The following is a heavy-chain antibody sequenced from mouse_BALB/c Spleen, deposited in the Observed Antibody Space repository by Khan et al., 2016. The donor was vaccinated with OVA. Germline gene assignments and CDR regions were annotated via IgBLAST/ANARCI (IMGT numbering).Heavy chain of an antibody. D-gene: IGHD4-1*01. CDR3: ARGAGTTDGMDY. CDR1: GYTFSSYW. Sequence: QVQLQQSGAELMKPGASVKISCKATGYTFSSYWIEWVKQRPGHGLEWIAEILPGRGNSNYNEKFKGKATFTADTSSNIAYMQLNSLTSEDSAVYYCARGAGTTDGMDYWGQGTSVTVSS. CDR2: ILPGRGNS. V-gene: IGHV1-9*01. J-gene: IGHJ4*01.